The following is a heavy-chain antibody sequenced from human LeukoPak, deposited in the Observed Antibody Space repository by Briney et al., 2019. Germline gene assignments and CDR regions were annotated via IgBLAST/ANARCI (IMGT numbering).Heavy chain of an antibody. CDR2: INAGNGNT. CDR3: ARRPAYSGYDSDYYGMDV. V-gene: IGHV1-3*01. D-gene: IGHD5-12*01. CDR1: GYTFTSYA. J-gene: IGHJ6*02. Sequence: ASVKVSCKASGYTFTSYAMHWVRQAPGQRLEWMGWINAGNGNTKYSQKFQGRVTITRDTSASTAYMELSSLRSEDTAVYYCARRPAYSGYDSDYYGMDVWGQGTTVTVSS.